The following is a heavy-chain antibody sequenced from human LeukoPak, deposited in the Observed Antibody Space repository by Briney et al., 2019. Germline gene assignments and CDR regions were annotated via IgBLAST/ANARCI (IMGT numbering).Heavy chain of an antibody. CDR2: ISAYNGNT. V-gene: IGHV1-18*01. CDR3: ARDGRDLVVPAAIMVYYYGMDV. J-gene: IGHJ6*02. D-gene: IGHD2-2*01. CDR1: GYTFTSYG. Sequence: ASVKVSCKASGYTFTSYGISWVRQAPGQGLEWMGWISAYNGNTNYAQKLQGRVTMTTDTSTSTAYMELRSLRSDDTAVYCCARDGRDLVVPAAIMVYYYGMDVWGQGTTVTVSS.